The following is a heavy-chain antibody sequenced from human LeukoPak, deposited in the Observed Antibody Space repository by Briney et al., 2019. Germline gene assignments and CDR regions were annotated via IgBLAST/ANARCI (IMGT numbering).Heavy chain of an antibody. Sequence: ASKTLSLTCTVSGASISSSNYYWGWIRQTPGKGLEWIGDIFYSGSTHYNPSLKSRITMSVDTSKIQFSLKLNSMTAADTAVYYCARLRYNWNYGLFDYWGQGSLVTVSS. CDR3: ARLRYNWNYGLFDY. J-gene: IGHJ4*02. CDR2: IFYSGST. D-gene: IGHD1-7*01. CDR1: GASISSSNYY. V-gene: IGHV4-39*01.